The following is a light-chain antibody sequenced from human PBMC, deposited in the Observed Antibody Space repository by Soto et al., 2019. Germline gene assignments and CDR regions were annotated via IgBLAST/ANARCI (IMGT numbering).Light chain of an antibody. CDR1: SSDIGGYNY. Sequence: QSVLTQPACVSGSPGQSITISCTGTSSDIGGYNYVSWYQQHPGKAPKLMIYEVSNRPSGVSNRFSGSKSGNTASLTISGLQAEDEADYYCSSYTSSNYVFGTGTKVTAL. CDR2: EVS. J-gene: IGLJ1*01. CDR3: SSYTSSNYV. V-gene: IGLV2-14*01.